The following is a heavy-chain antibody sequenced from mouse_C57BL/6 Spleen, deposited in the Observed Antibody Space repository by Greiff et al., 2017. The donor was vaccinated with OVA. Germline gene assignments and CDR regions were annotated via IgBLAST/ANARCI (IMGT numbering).Heavy chain of an antibody. CDR2: IDPEDGDT. CDR3: ALRRNWYFDV. V-gene: IGHV14-1*01. Sequence: EVMLVESGAELVRPGASVKLSCTASGFNIKDYYMYWVKQRPEQGLEWIGRIDPEDGDTDYPPKFQGKATMTADTSSNTAYLQLSSLTSEDTAVYYCALRRNWYFDVWGTGTTVTVSS. D-gene: IGHD2-12*01. CDR1: GFNIKDYY. J-gene: IGHJ1*03.